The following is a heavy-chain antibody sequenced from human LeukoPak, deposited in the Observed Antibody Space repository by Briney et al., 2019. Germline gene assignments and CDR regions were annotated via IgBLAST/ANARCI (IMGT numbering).Heavy chain of an antibody. D-gene: IGHD3-10*01. CDR3: ARRSLGGSGGYYNVPYFDY. J-gene: IGHJ4*02. Sequence: ASVKVSCKASGYTFTSYYMHWVRQAPGQGLEWMGIINPSGGSTSYAQKFQGRVTMTRDTSTSTVYMELSSLRSEDTAVYYCARRSLGGSGGYYNVPYFDYWGQGTLVTVSS. V-gene: IGHV1-46*01. CDR1: GYTFTSYY. CDR2: INPSGGST.